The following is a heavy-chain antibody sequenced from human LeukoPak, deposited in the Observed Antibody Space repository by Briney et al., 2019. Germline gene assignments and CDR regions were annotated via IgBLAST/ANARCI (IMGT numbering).Heavy chain of an antibody. CDR1: GGSISSYY. J-gene: IGHJ4*02. CDR2: IYYSGST. CDR3: ARGADY. V-gene: IGHV4-59*01. Sequence: PSETLSLTCTVSGGSISSYYWSWIRQPPGKGLEWIGYIYYSGSTNYNPPLKSRVTISVDTSKNQISLKLSSVTAAETAVYYCARGADYWGQGTLVTVSS. D-gene: IGHD3-16*01.